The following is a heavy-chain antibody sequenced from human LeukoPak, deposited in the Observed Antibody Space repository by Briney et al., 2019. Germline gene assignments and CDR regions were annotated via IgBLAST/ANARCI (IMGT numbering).Heavy chain of an antibody. D-gene: IGHD6-13*01. CDR2: IIPILGIA. J-gene: IGHJ1*01. Sequence: SVKVSCKASGGTFSSYAISWVRQAPGQGLEWMGRIIPILGIANYAQKFQGRVTITADKSTSTAYMELSSLRSEDTAVYYCARDRHSSSWYTEYFQHWGQGTLVTVSS. CDR1: GGTFSSYA. CDR3: ARDRHSSSWYTEYFQH. V-gene: IGHV1-69*04.